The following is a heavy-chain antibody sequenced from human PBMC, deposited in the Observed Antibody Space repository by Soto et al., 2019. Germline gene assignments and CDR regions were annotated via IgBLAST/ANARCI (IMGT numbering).Heavy chain of an antibody. D-gene: IGHD3-10*01. CDR3: ARVTSMVRGVIDNGFDP. CDR2: IIPMYGPA. J-gene: IGHJ5*02. V-gene: IGHV1-69*01. CDR1: GGTFSSYA. Sequence: QVPLVQSGAEVKKPGSSVTVSCKASGGTFSSYAIHWVRQAPGQGLEWMGGIIPMYGPAKYAQRFQGRVTITAEEATTTVYMALTSLTSQDTAVYYCARVTSMVRGVIDNGFDPWGHGTLVTVSS.